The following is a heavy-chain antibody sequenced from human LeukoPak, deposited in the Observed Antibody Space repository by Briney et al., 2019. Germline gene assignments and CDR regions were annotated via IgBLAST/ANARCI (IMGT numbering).Heavy chain of an antibody. CDR1: GYSFTSYW. CDR2: IYPGDSDT. J-gene: IGHJ4*02. Sequence: GESLKISCKGSGYSFTSYWIGWVRQMPGKGLEWMGIIYPGDSDTRYSPSFQGQVTISADKSISTAYLQWGSLKASDTAMYYCARTPPTGCSSTSCYFDYWGQGTLVTVSS. D-gene: IGHD2-2*01. CDR3: ARTPPTGCSSTSCYFDY. V-gene: IGHV5-51*01.